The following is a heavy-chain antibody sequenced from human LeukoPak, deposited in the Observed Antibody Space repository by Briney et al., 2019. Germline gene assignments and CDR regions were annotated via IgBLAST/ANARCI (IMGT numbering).Heavy chain of an antibody. D-gene: IGHD2-15*01. V-gene: IGHV1-24*01. Sequence: ASVKVSCKVSGYTLTELSMHWVRQAPGKGLEWMGGFDPGDGETIYAQKFQGRVTMTEDTSTDTAYMELSSLRSEDTAVYYCATFGVVAATFDYWGQGTLVTVSS. CDR2: FDPGDGET. CDR3: ATFGVVAATFDY. CDR1: GYTLTELS. J-gene: IGHJ4*02.